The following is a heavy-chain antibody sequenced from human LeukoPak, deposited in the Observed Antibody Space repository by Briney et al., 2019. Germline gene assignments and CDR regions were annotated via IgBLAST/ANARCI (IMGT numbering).Heavy chain of an antibody. CDR1: GHTFTGYY. CDR3: ARVRMAGKAGFDY. CDR2: INPNSGGT. J-gene: IGHJ4*02. D-gene: IGHD6-19*01. Sequence: GASVKVSCKASGHTFTGYYMHWVRQAPGQGLEWMGWINPNSGGTNYAQKFQGRVTMTRDTSISTAYMELSRLRSDDTAVYYCARVRMAGKAGFDYWGQGTLVTVSS. V-gene: IGHV1-2*02.